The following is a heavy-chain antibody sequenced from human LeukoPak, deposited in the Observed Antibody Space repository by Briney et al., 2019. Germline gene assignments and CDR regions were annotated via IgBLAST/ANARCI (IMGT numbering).Heavy chain of an antibody. CDR3: AREDSSGWYY. CDR1: GYSFIGYY. D-gene: IGHD6-19*01. Sequence: GASVKVSCKASGYSFIGYYIHWVRQAPGQGLEWMGWINPNSGDTNYAQKFQGRVTMTRDKSTSTAYMELSSLRSEDTAVYYCAREDSSGWYYWGQGTLVTVSS. V-gene: IGHV1-2*02. J-gene: IGHJ4*02. CDR2: INPNSGDT.